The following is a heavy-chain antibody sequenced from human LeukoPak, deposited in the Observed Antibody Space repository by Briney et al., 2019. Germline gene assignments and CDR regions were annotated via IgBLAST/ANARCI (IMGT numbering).Heavy chain of an antibody. CDR1: GFTFSGSA. CDR3: ARAPAFDY. CDR2: IRSKANSYAT. J-gene: IGHJ4*02. V-gene: IGHV3-73*01. Sequence: GGSLRLSCAASGFTFSGSAMHWVRQASGKGLEWVGRIRSKANSYATAYAASVKGRFTISRDDSKNTAYLQTNSLKTEDTAVYYCARAPAFDYWGQGTLVTVSS.